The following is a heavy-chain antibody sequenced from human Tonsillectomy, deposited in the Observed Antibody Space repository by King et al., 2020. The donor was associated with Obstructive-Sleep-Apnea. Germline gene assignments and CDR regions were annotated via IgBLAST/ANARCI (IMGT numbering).Heavy chain of an antibody. CDR3: VRTSPGTYYFSYYFEY. CDR2: IDWDDEK. Sequence: VTLKESGPALVKPTQTLTLTCTISGFSLSTSGVSVSWIRQPPGKALEWLGRIDWDDEKKYSTSLKTRLTISKDTSKDQVVLRMTNMDPVDTATYYCVRTSPGTYYFSYYFEYWGQGTQVTVSS. D-gene: IGHD3-10*01. J-gene: IGHJ4*02. CDR1: GFSLSTSGVS. V-gene: IGHV2-70*04.